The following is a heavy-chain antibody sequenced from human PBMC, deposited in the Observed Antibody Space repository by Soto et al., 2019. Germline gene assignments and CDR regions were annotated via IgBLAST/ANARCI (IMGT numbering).Heavy chain of an antibody. CDR1: GGSFSGYY. CDR2: INHSGST. V-gene: IGHV4-34*01. D-gene: IGHD3-16*02. Sequence: SETLSLTCAVYGGSFSGYYWSWIRQPPGKGLEWIGEINHSGSTNYNPSLKSRVTISVDTSKNQFSLKLSSVTAADTAVYYCAVLEGQYDYIWGSYRPEYYFDYWGQGTLVTVSS. J-gene: IGHJ4*02. CDR3: AVLEGQYDYIWGSYRPEYYFDY.